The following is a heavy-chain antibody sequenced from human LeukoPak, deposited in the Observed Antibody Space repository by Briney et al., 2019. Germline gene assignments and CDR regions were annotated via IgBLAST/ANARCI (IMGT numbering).Heavy chain of an antibody. D-gene: IGHD4-17*01. J-gene: IGHJ4*02. CDR2: IGTRSSSI. CDR1: GFTTFSKYS. V-gene: IGHV3-21*01. Sequence: GGALRLSCAASGFTTFSKYSMNWVRQAPGKGLEGVSCIGTRSSSIYYADSVRGRFSISRDNAKNSLYLQMNSLRADDTAVYFCAREGGGDYGEGFDYWGQGTLVTVSS. CDR3: AREGGGDYGEGFDY.